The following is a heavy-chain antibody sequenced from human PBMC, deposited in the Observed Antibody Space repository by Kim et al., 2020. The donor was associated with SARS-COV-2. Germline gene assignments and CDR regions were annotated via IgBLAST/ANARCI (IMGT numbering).Heavy chain of an antibody. Sequence: SETLSLTCTVSGGSISSGGYYWSWIRQHPGKGLEWIGYIYYSGSTYYNPSLKSRVTISVDTSKNQFSLKLSSVTAADTAVYYCARDMGIQLWLAFDYWGQGTLVTVSS. J-gene: IGHJ4*02. D-gene: IGHD5-18*01. CDR1: GGSISSGGYY. CDR2: IYYSGST. CDR3: ARDMGIQLWLAFDY. V-gene: IGHV4-31*03.